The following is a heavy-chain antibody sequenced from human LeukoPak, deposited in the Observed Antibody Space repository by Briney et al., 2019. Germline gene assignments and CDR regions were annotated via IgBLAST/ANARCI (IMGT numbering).Heavy chain of an antibody. V-gene: IGHV1-2*02. D-gene: IGHD7-27*01. J-gene: IGHJ3*02. CDR3: ARDGDAGAFDI. Sequence: GASVKVSCKASGYSFTAFYIHWVRQAPGQGLEWMGWIHPRSGETNYAYKFQGRVTMTRDTSISTAYMELSRLRSDDTAVYYCARDGDAGAFDIWGQGTMVTVSS. CDR1: GYSFTAFY. CDR2: IHPRSGET.